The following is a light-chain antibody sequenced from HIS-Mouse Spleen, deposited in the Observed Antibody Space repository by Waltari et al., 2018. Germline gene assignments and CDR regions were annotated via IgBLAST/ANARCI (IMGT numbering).Light chain of an antibody. CDR3: QVWDSSSDHPVV. V-gene: IGLV3-21*02. CDR1: HLGRQR. Sequence: SYVLTPPPPVSVAPGPTARITRRGNHLGRQRVHRYPQKPGPAPGLVVYDDTDRPSGIPVRFSGSNSGNTATLTISRVEAGDEADYYCQVWDSSSDHPVVFGGGTKLTVL. CDR2: DDT. J-gene: IGLJ2*01.